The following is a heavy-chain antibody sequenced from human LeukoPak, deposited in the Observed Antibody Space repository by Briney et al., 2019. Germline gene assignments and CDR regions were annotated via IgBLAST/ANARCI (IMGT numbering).Heavy chain of an antibody. CDR2: IYTSGST. V-gene: IGHV4-61*02. CDR3: ARSPKRIAAAGHPFDY. Sequence: PSETLSLTCTVSGGSISSGSYYWSWIRQPAGKGLEWIGRIYTSGSTNYNPSLKSRVTISVDKSKNQFSLKLSSVTAADTAVYYCARSPKRIAAAGHPFDYWGQGTLVTVSS. CDR1: GGSISSGSYY. J-gene: IGHJ4*02. D-gene: IGHD6-13*01.